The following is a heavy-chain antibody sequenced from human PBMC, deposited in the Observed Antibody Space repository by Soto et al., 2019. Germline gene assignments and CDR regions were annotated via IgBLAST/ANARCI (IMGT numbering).Heavy chain of an antibody. Sequence: ASVKVSCKASGYIFNNYGISWMRQVPGQGLEWMGWVSVYNGKSNYTQKFQGRVTMTTDTSTNTAYMELRSLRSDDTAVYYCARASGLGVGTSSYWGQGTLLTVSS. CDR2: VSVYNGKS. CDR3: ARASGLGVGTSSY. D-gene: IGHD1-26*01. V-gene: IGHV1-18*01. CDR1: GYIFNNYG. J-gene: IGHJ4*02.